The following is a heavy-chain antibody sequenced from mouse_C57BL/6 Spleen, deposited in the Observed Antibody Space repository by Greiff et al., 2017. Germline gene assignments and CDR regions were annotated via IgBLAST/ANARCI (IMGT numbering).Heavy chain of an antibody. CDR1: GYSFTGYY. CDR2: INPSTGGT. J-gene: IGHJ4*01. CDR3: ARSGYSNYDAMDY. D-gene: IGHD2-5*01. Sequence: VQLKQSGPELVKPGASVKISCKASGYSFTGYYMNWVKQSPEKSLEWIGEINPSTGGTTYNQKFKAKATLTVDKSSSTAYMQLKSLTSEDSAVYYCARSGYSNYDAMDYWGQGTSVTVSS. V-gene: IGHV1-42*01.